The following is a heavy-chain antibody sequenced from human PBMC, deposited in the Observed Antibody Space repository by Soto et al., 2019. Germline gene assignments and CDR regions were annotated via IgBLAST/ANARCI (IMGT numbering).Heavy chain of an antibody. Sequence: SETLSLTCAVYGGSFSGYYWSWIRQPPGKGLEWIGEINHSGSTNYNPSLKSRVTISVDTSKNQFSLKLSSVTAADTAVYYCAKRGVLEWLALRVYYFDYWGQGTLVTVSS. D-gene: IGHD3-3*01. CDR1: GGSFSGYY. J-gene: IGHJ4*02. V-gene: IGHV4-34*01. CDR2: INHSGST. CDR3: AKRGVLEWLALRVYYFDY.